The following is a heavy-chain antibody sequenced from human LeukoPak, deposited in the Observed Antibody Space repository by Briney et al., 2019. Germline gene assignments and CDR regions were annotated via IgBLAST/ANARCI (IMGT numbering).Heavy chain of an antibody. Sequence: GGSLRLSCAASGFTFSSYSMNWVRQAPGKGLEWVSSISSSSSYIYYADSVKGRFTISRDNAKNSLYLQMNSLRAEDTAVYYCARDHEGVYSSGWYPNWFDPWGQGTLVTVSS. D-gene: IGHD6-19*01. CDR3: ARDHEGVYSSGWYPNWFDP. J-gene: IGHJ5*02. CDR1: GFTFSSYS. CDR2: ISSSSSYI. V-gene: IGHV3-21*01.